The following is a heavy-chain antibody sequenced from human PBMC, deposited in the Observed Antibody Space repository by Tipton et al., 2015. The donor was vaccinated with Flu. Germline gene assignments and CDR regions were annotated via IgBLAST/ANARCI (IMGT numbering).Heavy chain of an antibody. CDR2: IYYSGST. V-gene: IGHV4-59*01. Sequence: TLSLTCTVSGGSISSYYWSWIRQPPGKALEWIGYIYYSGSTNYNPPLKSRVTISVDTSKNQFSLKLSSVTAADTAVYYCARDRPNYYYYGMDVWGQGTTVTVSS. CDR1: GGSISSYY. J-gene: IGHJ6*02. CDR3: ARDRPNYYYYGMDV.